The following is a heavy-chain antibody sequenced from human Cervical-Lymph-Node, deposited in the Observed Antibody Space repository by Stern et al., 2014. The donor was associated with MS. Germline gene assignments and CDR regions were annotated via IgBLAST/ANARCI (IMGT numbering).Heavy chain of an antibody. CDR2: VIPFVGTS. CDR3: ARGSGDNWFGP. D-gene: IGHD3-10*01. Sequence: QDQLVQSGAEVKQPGSSVKVSCKSSGGISWVRQAPGQGLEWMGGVIPFVGTSNYAQKFQGRVTITADTSTNTTYLHLSRLTSADTAVYYCARGSGDNWFGPWGQGTLVTVSS. CDR1: GG. J-gene: IGHJ5*02. V-gene: IGHV1-69*14.